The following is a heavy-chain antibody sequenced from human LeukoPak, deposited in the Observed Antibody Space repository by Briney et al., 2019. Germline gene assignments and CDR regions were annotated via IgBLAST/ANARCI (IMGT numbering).Heavy chain of an antibody. D-gene: IGHD3-3*01. Sequence: GGSLRLSCITSGFNFRRYNMAWVRQAPGKGLEWLATFAWDESAIEYADSVRGRFTISRDNTKNSVHLQMTGLRAEDTAVYFCVTEFWYRFDYWGQGLLVTVSS. J-gene: IGHJ4*02. CDR3: VTEFWYRFDY. CDR1: GFNFRRYN. CDR2: FAWDESAI. V-gene: IGHV3-7*01.